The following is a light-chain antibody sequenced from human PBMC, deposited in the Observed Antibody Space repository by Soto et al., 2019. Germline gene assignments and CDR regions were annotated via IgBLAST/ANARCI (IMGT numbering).Light chain of an antibody. CDR3: QQDSKWTRT. V-gene: IGKV3-11*01. J-gene: IGKJ1*01. Sequence: EIILTQPPSTLYGYEPYPSDVSFRASQSVSSYLAWYQQKPGQAPRLLIYDASNRATGIPARFSGSGSGTDFTLTISSLEPEDFATYYCQQDSKWTRTFGQGTKVDI. CDR1: QSVSSY. CDR2: DAS.